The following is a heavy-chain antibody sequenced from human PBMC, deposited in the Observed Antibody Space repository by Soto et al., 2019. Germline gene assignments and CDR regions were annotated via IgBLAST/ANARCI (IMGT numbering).Heavy chain of an antibody. Sequence: PSETLSLTSNDSGGAISTYYWSWIRQPPGKGLEWIGYIYYSGSTNYNPSLKSRVTISVDTSKNQFSLKLSSVTAADTAVYYCARGNYDFLTGYYIEYFDYWGQGTLVTVS. D-gene: IGHD3-9*01. CDR1: GGAISTYY. V-gene: IGHV4-59*01. CDR2: IYYSGST. CDR3: ARGNYDFLTGYYIEYFDY. J-gene: IGHJ4*02.